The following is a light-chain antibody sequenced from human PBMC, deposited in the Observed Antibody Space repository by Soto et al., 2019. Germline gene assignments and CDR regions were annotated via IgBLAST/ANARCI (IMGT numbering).Light chain of an antibody. Sequence: DIQMTQSPSTLSASIGDRVTITCRASQSINNWLAWYQQKPGQAPKVLIYKASSLESGVPSRFSGSESGTEFTLAINSLQPDDFATYYCQQYDTYPFTFGPGTKVDIK. J-gene: IGKJ3*01. CDR2: KAS. CDR1: QSINNW. V-gene: IGKV1-5*03. CDR3: QQYDTYPFT.